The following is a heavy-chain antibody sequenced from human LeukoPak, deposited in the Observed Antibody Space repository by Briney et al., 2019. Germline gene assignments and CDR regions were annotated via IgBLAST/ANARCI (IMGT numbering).Heavy chain of an antibody. CDR3: ARGPTNPTYCSSTSCYVWGDYAFDI. CDR2: INHSGST. CDR1: GGSFSGYY. V-gene: IGHV4-34*01. D-gene: IGHD2-2*01. Sequence: PSETLSLTCAVYGGSFSGYYWIWIRQPPGKGLEWIGEINHSGSTNYNPSLKSRVTISVDTSKNQFSLKLSSVTAADTAVYYCARGPTNPTYCSSTSCYVWGDYAFDIWGQGTMVTVSS. J-gene: IGHJ3*02.